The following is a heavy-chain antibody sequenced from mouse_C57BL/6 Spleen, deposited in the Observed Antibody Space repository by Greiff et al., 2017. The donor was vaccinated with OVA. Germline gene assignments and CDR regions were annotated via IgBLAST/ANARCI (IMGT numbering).Heavy chain of an antibody. CDR1: GYTFTDYY. Sequence: VQGVESGAELVRPGASVKLSCKASGYTFTDYYINWVKQRPGQGLEWIARIYPGSGNTYYNEKFKGKATLTAEKSSSTAYMQLSSLTSEDAAVYFCAGPYYYGSSYGYFDVWGTGTTVTVSS. J-gene: IGHJ1*03. V-gene: IGHV1-76*01. D-gene: IGHD1-1*01. CDR3: AGPYYYGSSYGYFDV. CDR2: IYPGSGNT.